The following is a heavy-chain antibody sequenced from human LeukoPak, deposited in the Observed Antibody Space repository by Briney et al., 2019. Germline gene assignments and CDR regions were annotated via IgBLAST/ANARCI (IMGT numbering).Heavy chain of an antibody. CDR1: GGSISSYY. CDR3: ARERRDGYNRAVDY. CDR2: IYTSGST. D-gene: IGHD5-24*01. J-gene: IGHJ4*02. V-gene: IGHV4-4*07. Sequence: SETLSLTCTVSGGSISSYYWSWIRQPAGKGLEWIGRIYTSGSTNYNPSLKSRVTMSVDTSKNQFSLKLSSVTAADTAVYYCARERRDGYNRAVDYWGQGTLVTVSS.